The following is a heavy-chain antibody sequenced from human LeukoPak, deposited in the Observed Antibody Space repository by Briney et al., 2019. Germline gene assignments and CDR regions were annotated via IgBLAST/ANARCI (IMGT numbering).Heavy chain of an antibody. CDR1: GYFFTGYY. V-gene: IGHV1-2*02. CDR2: INPNGGDT. J-gene: IGHJ4*02. CDR3: ARDGDTTGTTHFDY. Sequence: ASVKASCKASGYFFTGYYMHWVRQAPGQGLEWMGWINPNGGDTNYAQRFQGRVTMTRDTSISTAYMDLSTLTSDDTAVYFCARDGDTTGTTHFDYWGQGTLVTVSS. D-gene: IGHD1-1*01.